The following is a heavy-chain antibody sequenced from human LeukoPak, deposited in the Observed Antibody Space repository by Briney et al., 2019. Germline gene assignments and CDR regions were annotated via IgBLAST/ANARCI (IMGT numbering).Heavy chain of an antibody. J-gene: IGHJ3*02. CDR1: GFTFSSYW. D-gene: IGHD6-13*01. CDR2: IKQDGSEK. CDR3: ARVSSSWYGAFDI. V-gene: IGHV3-7*01. Sequence: GGSLRLSCAASGFTFSSYWMSWVRQAPGKGLEWVANIKQDGSEKYYVDSVKGRFTISRDNAKNSLYLQMKSLRAEDTAVYYCARVSSSWYGAFDIWGQGTMVTVSS.